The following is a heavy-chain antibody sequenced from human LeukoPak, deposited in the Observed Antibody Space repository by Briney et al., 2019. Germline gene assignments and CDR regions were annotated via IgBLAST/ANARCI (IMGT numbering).Heavy chain of an antibody. Sequence: ASVKVSCKVSGYTLTELSMHWVRQAPGKGLEWMGGFDPEDGETIYAQKFQGRVTMTEDTSTDTAYMELSSLRSEDTAIYYCAILEQLGSYYFDYWGQGTLVTVSS. D-gene: IGHD6-6*01. J-gene: IGHJ4*02. CDR2: FDPEDGET. V-gene: IGHV1-24*01. CDR3: AILEQLGSYYFDY. CDR1: GYTLTELS.